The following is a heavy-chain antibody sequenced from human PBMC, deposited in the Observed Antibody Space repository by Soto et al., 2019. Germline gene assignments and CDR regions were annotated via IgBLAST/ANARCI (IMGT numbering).Heavy chain of an antibody. J-gene: IGHJ3*02. CDR1: GGFVSSGSYY. V-gene: IGHV4-34*01. D-gene: IGHD1-1*01. CDR3: ARVERGTATTVVDAFDI. CDR2: MSHSGGT. Sequence: QVQLQQWGAGLLKPSETLSLTCAVYGGFVSSGSYYWSWIRQPPGKGLEWIGEMSHSGGTHFNPCLKSRVTISVDTSKNQFSLTMSSVTAADTALYYCARVERGTATTVVDAFDIWGPGTMVTVSS.